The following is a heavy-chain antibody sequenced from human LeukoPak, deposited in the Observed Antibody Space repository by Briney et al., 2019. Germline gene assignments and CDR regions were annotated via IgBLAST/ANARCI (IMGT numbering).Heavy chain of an antibody. D-gene: IGHD3-3*01. J-gene: IGHJ3*02. CDR3: ARDPPINDFWSGYIISPRDGFAFDI. CDR2: IYTSGST. V-gene: IGHV4-61*02. Sequence: PSETLSLTCTVSGGSISSGSYYWSWIRQPAGKGLEWIGRIYTSGSTNYNPSLKSRVTISVDTSKNQFSLKLSSVTAADTAVYYCARDPPINDFWSGYIISPRDGFAFDIWGQGTMVTVSS. CDR1: GGSISSGSYY.